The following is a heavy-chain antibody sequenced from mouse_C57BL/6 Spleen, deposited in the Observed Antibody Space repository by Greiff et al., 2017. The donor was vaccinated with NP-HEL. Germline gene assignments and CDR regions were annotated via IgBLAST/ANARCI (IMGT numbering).Heavy chain of an antibody. CDR1: GYTFTDYY. Sequence: VQLQESGAELVRPGASVKLSCKASGYTFTDYYINWVKQRPGQGLEWIARIYPGSGNTYYNEKFKGKATLTAEKSSSTAYMQLSSLTSEDSAVYFCARGFDYYGSSDYWGQGTTLTVSS. J-gene: IGHJ2*01. CDR3: ARGFDYYGSSDY. V-gene: IGHV1-76*01. CDR2: IYPGSGNT. D-gene: IGHD1-1*01.